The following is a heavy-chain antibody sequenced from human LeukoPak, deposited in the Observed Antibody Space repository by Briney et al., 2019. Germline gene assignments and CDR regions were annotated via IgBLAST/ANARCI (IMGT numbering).Heavy chain of an antibody. CDR3: ARDRYSNGMDA. V-gene: IGHV4-59*01. Sequence: PSETLSLTCTVSGDSINSYYWSWIRQPPGNGLEWIGYIYYSGSTNYNPSLKSRVTISVDTPKNQFSLRLSSVTAADTAVYYCARDRYSNGMDAWGQGTMVTVSS. CDR1: GDSINSYY. D-gene: IGHD3-16*02. J-gene: IGHJ6*02. CDR2: IYYSGST.